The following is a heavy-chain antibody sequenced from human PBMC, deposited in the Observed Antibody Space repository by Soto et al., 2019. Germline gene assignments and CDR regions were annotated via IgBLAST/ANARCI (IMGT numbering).Heavy chain of an antibody. V-gene: IGHV1-18*01. Sequence: GASVKVSCKASGYTFTSYDINWVRQATGQGLEWMGWISANNGNTNYAQKLQGRVTMTTDTSTSTAYMELRSLRSDDTAVYYCARIPLGPLAVPRPVDYWGQGTLVTVSS. J-gene: IGHJ4*02. CDR2: ISANNGNT. CDR3: ARIPLGPLAVPRPVDY. D-gene: IGHD6-19*01. CDR1: GYTFTSYD.